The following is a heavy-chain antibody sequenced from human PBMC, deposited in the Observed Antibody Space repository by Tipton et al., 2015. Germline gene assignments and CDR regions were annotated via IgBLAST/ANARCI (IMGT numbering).Heavy chain of an antibody. D-gene: IGHD5-24*01. V-gene: IGHV4-38-2*02. Sequence: TLSLTCNVSAYSISSDYYWGWIRQPPGKGLEWIGSISHSGNTYYNPSLKRRVTISLDTSKNQFSLTLNSVTAADTAVYYCARDLEHGMDVWGQGTTVTVSS. CDR1: AYSISSDYY. J-gene: IGHJ6*02. CDR3: ARDLEHGMDV. CDR2: ISHSGNT.